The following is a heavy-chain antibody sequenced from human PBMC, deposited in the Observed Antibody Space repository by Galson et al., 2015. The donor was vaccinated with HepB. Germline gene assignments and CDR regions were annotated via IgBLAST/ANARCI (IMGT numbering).Heavy chain of an antibody. D-gene: IGHD6-19*01. Sequence: SLRLSCAASGFTFSRHGMHWVRQAPGKGLEWVALIWKDGSNKHYADSLKGRFRISRDNTKNTLFLEADSLRAEDTAVYYCAREDATITVAALEYWGQGVLVTVSS. J-gene: IGHJ4*02. V-gene: IGHV3-33*01. CDR1: GFTFSRHG. CDR2: IWKDGSNK. CDR3: AREDATITVAALEY.